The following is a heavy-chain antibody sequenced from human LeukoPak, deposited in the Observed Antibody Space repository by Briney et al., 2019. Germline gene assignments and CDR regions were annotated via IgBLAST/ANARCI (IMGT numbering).Heavy chain of an antibody. CDR3: ARDEDYGIFVNVDY. CDR2: IHIYRGNT. V-gene: IGHV1-18*01. CDR1: GYSSTNYG. J-gene: IGHJ4*02. Sequence: ASVKVSCKASGYSSTNYGISWVRQAPGQGLEWMGWIHIYRGNTNYAQKFQGRVTMTTDTSTSTVYMEVRGLRSDDTAMYYCARDEDYGIFVNVDYWGQGTLVTVSS. D-gene: IGHD4-17*01.